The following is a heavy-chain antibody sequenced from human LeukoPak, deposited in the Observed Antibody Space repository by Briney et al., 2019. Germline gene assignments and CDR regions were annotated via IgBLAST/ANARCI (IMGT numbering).Heavy chain of an antibody. CDR1: GYTFTSYG. CDR2: ISAYNGNT. Sequence: ASVKVSCKASGYTFTSYGISWVRQAPGQGLEWMGWISAYNGNTNYAQKLQGRVTMTTDTSTSTAYMELRSLRSDDTAVYYRARDRGVTIFGVVPDPPSWFDPWGQGTLVTVSS. CDR3: ARDRGVTIFGVVPDPPSWFDP. J-gene: IGHJ5*02. V-gene: IGHV1-18*01. D-gene: IGHD3-3*01.